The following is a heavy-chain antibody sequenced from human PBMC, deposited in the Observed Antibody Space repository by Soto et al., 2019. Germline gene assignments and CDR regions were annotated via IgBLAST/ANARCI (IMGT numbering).Heavy chain of an antibody. CDR1: GFSLSTSGVG. J-gene: IGHJ6*02. CDR3: AHSPSYYYYYGMDV. V-gene: IGHV2-5*02. Sequence: QITLKESGPTLVKPTQTLTLTCTFSGFSLSTSGVGVGWIRQPPGKALEWLALIYWDDDKRYSPSLKSRLTIXKXTFXNQVVLTMTNIDPVDTATYYCAHSPSYYYYYGMDVWGQGTTVTVSS. CDR2: IYWDDDK.